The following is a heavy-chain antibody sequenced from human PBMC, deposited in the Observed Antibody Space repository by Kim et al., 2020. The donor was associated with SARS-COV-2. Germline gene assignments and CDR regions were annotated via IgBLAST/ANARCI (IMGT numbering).Heavy chain of an antibody. CDR3: ARVSARDFWSGYYTPRGYYYYYYGMDV. CDR2: MNPNSGNT. V-gene: IGHV1-8*01. D-gene: IGHD3-3*01. CDR1: GYTFTSYD. J-gene: IGHJ6*02. Sequence: ASVKVSCKASGYTFTSYDINWVRQATGQGLAWMGWMNPNSGNTGYAQKFQGRVTMTRNTSISTAYMELSSLRSEDTAVYYCARVSARDFWSGYYTPRGYYYYYYGMDVWGQGTTVTVSS.